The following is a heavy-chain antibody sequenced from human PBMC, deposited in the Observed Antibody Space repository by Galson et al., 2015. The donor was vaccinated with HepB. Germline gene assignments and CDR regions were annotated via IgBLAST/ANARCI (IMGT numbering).Heavy chain of an antibody. Sequence: SLRLSCAASGFTFSSYGMSWVRQAPGKGLEWVSAISGSGGSTYYTDSVKGRFTISRDNSKNTLYLQMNSLRAEDTALYYCAKDSLPGIAAAGRVAWGQGTLVTVSS. CDR2: ISGSGGST. CDR1: GFTFSSYG. V-gene: IGHV3-23*01. D-gene: IGHD6-13*01. CDR3: AKDSLPGIAAAGRVA. J-gene: IGHJ5*02.